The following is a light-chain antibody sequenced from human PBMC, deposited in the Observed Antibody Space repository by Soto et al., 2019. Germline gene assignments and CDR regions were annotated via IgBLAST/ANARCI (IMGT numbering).Light chain of an antibody. CDR2: GAS. Sequence: EIVMPQSPATLSVSPGERATLSCRASQSVSSNLAWYQQKPGQAPRLLVYGASTMDTGIPARFSGSGSGTLFTLTISSLHSEDVAGCDGQQHNNWPLTFGGGNKVEIK. CDR1: QSVSSN. CDR3: QQHNNWPLT. J-gene: IGKJ4*01. V-gene: IGKV3-15*01.